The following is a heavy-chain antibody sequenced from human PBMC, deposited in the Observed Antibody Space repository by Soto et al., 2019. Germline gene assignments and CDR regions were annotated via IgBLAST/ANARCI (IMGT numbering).Heavy chain of an antibody. CDR2: FYYTGTT. J-gene: IGHJ4*02. CDR1: GSSFSSGSYY. V-gene: IGHV4-61*01. D-gene: IGHD2-8*02. Sequence: SETLSLTCTVSGSSFSSGSYYWSWIRQPPGKGLEWIGYFYYTGTTKYNPSLESRVTISADTSKNQFSLNLTSVTAADTAVYYCARISYWVKDYWGQGALVTVS. CDR3: ARISYWVKDY.